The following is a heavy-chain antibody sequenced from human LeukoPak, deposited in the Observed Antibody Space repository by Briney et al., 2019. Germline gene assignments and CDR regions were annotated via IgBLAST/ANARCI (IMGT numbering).Heavy chain of an antibody. Sequence: SVTVSCKASGGTFSSYAISWVRQAPGQGLEWMGGLIPILGTANYAQTFQGIVTINADESTSTAYMELGSLRYEDTAVYYCARDLGYCSSTRCYGYYYGMDVWGKGTTVTVSS. CDR1: GGTFSSYA. CDR2: LIPILGTA. CDR3: ARDLGYCSSTRCYGYYYGMDV. D-gene: IGHD2-2*01. V-gene: IGHV1-69*01. J-gene: IGHJ6*04.